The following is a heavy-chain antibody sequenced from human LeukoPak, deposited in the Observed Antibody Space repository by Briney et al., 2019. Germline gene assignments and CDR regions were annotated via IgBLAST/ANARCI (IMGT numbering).Heavy chain of an antibody. CDR2: IKQDGSEK. CDR1: GFTFSNYW. CDR3: ARSPMETTRVVDS. Sequence: PGGSLRLSCAASGFTFSNYWMTWVRQAPGKGLEWVANIKQDGSEKNYVDSVKGRFTISRDNAKNSLFLQINSLRAEDTAVYYCARSPMETTRVVDSWGQGTLVTVSS. D-gene: IGHD4-17*01. J-gene: IGHJ4*02. V-gene: IGHV3-7*01.